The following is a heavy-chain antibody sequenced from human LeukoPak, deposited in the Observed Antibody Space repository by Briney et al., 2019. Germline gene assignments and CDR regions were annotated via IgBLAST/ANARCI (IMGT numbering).Heavy chain of an antibody. D-gene: IGHD4-17*01. V-gene: IGHV5-51*01. Sequence: HGESLKISCKGSGYSFTRHWIGWVCQMPGKGLEWMGIIYPGDSDTRYSPSFQGQVTISVDKSISTAYLQWSSLKASDTAMYYCARHQGATTVTSDAFDIWGQGTMVTVSS. J-gene: IGHJ3*02. CDR2: IYPGDSDT. CDR3: ARHQGATTVTSDAFDI. CDR1: GYSFTRHW.